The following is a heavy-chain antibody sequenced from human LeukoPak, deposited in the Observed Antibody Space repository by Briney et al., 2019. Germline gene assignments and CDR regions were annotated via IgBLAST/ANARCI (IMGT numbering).Heavy chain of an antibody. CDR2: IYYSGST. CDR3: ARDRLVVAAKVYYYYGMDV. J-gene: IGHJ6*02. D-gene: IGHD2-15*01. CDR1: GGSISSGGYY. V-gene: IGHV4-31*03. Sequence: SETLSLTCTVSGGSISSGGYYWSWIRQHPGKGLEWIGYIYYSGSTYYNPSLKSRVTISVDTSKNQFSLKLSSVTAADTAVYYCARDRLVVAAKVYYYYGMDVWGQGTTVTVSS.